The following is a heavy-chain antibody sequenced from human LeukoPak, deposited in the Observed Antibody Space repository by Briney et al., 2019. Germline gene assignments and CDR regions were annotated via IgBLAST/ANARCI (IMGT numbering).Heavy chain of an antibody. Sequence: PSETLSLTCTVSGGSISSGSYYWSWIRQPAGKGLEWIGRIYTSGSTNYNPSLKSRVTISVDTSKNQFSLKLSSVTAADTAVYYCARDSRGQYSSSWYYFDYWGQGTLVTVSS. CDR3: ARDSRGQYSSSWYYFDY. J-gene: IGHJ4*02. D-gene: IGHD6-13*01. CDR2: IYTSGST. CDR1: GGSISSGSYY. V-gene: IGHV4-61*02.